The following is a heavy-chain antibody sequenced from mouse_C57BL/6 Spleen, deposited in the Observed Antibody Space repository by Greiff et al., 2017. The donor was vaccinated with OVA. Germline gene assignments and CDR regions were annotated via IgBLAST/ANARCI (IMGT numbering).Heavy chain of an antibody. CDR2: ISRGSSTI. V-gene: IGHV5-17*01. CDR3: AREIYYGNYDFDY. D-gene: IGHD2-1*01. CDR1: GFTFSDYG. Sequence: EVQLVESGGGLVKPGGSLKLSCATSGFTFSDYGMHWVRQAPEKGLEWVGYISRGSSTIYYADTVKGRFTISRDNTKNTLSLQMTSLRSEDTAMDYCAREIYYGNYDFDYWGQGTTLTVSA. J-gene: IGHJ2*01.